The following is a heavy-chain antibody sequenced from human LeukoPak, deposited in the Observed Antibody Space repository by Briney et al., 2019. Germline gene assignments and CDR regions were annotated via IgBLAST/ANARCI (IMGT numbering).Heavy chain of an antibody. Sequence: SETLSLTCTVSGGSISSYYWSWIRQPPGKGLERIGYIYYRGSTNYNPSLKSRVTISVDTSKNQFSLKLSSVTAADTAVYYCARDRVDYYDSSGYYWDYYMDDWGKGTTVTVSS. CDR3: ARDRVDYYDSSGYYWDYYMDD. D-gene: IGHD3-22*01. CDR1: GGSISSYY. J-gene: IGHJ6*03. V-gene: IGHV4-59*01. CDR2: IYYRGST.